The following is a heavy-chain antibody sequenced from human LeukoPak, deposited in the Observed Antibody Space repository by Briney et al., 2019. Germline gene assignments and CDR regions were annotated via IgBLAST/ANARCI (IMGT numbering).Heavy chain of an antibody. J-gene: IGHJ2*01. D-gene: IGHD5-18*01. Sequence: ASVKVSCKAAGYTFTSHDISWVRQAAGQGLEWMGWMNPTSGYTGYAQKFQGRITLTRDTSISTAYMELSSLRSDDTAVYYCARMRGYSLGYWYLDVWGRGTLVSVSS. CDR3: ARMRGYSLGYWYLDV. CDR2: MNPTSGYT. V-gene: IGHV1-8*01. CDR1: GYTFTSHD.